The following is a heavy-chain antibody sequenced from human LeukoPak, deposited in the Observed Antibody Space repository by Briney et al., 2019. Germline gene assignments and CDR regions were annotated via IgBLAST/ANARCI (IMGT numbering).Heavy chain of an antibody. CDR2: IYPGDSDT. J-gene: IGHJ4*02. CDR3: ARLRVAFPGDY. D-gene: IGHD3-3*01. V-gene: IGHV5-51*01. CDR1: RYSFTCYW. Sequence: GASLQISCQGSRYSFTCYWIGWVRQMPRKGLEWMGIIYPGDSDTRYSPSFQGQVTISADKSISTAYLQWSSLKASDTAMYYCARLRVAFPGDYWGQGTLVTVSS.